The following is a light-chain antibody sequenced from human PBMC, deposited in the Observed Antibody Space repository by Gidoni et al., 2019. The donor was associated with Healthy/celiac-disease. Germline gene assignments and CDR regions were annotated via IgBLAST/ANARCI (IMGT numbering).Light chain of an antibody. Sequence: EIVLTQSPGTLSLSPGERATLSCRVSQSVSSSYIAWYQQKPGQAPRLLIYGASSRATGIPDRFSGSGSGTDFTLTISRLEPEDFAVYYCQQYGSSPPWTFGQGTKVEIK. J-gene: IGKJ1*01. CDR1: QSVSSSY. CDR2: GAS. CDR3: QQYGSSPPWT. V-gene: IGKV3-20*01.